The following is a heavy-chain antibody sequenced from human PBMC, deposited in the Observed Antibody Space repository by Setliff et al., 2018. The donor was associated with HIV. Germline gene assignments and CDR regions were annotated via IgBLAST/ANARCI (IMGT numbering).Heavy chain of an antibody. V-gene: IGHV3-74*01. Sequence: GGSLRLSCAASGFTFSTYWMHWVRQAPGKGLAWVSRIDGDGSPTTYADSVKGRFTISRDNAKNTLYLQMDSLRAEDTAVYYCAKDDSSGSYFDYWGQGTLVTVSS. J-gene: IGHJ4*02. D-gene: IGHD3-22*01. CDR3: AKDDSSGSYFDY. CDR1: GFTFSTYW. CDR2: IDGDGSPT.